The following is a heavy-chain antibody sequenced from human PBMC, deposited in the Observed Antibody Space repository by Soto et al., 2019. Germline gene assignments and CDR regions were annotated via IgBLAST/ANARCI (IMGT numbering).Heavy chain of an antibody. CDR1: GYTFTDYY. CDR2: FNPNSGVA. J-gene: IGHJ4*02. D-gene: IGHD6-19*01. CDR3: TRELNSGLTHFDY. V-gene: IGHV1-2*02. Sequence: ASVKVSCKASGYTFTDYYIHWVRQAPGQGLEWVGLFNPNSGVANYAPRFQGRVTMTRDPSISTAYMDLISLTSDDAAVYYCTRELNSGLTHFDYWGQGTLVTVSS.